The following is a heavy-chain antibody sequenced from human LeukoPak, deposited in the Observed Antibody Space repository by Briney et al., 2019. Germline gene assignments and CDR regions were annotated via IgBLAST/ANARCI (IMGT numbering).Heavy chain of an antibody. CDR1: GGSISSGTYY. CDR2: IYTSGST. D-gene: IGHD2-15*01. J-gene: IGHJ3*02. CDR3: ARDVRWVVDAFDI. V-gene: IGHV4-61*02. Sequence: SETLSLTCTVSGGSISSGTYYWSWIRQPAGKGLEWIGRIYTSGSTNYNPSVKSRVTISVDTSKNQFSLKLSSVTAADTAVYYCARDVRWVVDAFDIWGQGTMVTVSS.